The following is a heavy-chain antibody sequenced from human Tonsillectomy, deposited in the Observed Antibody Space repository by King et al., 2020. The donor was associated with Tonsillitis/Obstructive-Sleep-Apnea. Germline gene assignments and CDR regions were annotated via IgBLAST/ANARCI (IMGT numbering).Heavy chain of an antibody. Sequence: VQLVESGGSVVQPGRSLRLSCAASGFTLSSSGIHWVRQGPGKGLEWVAVISSDGKNKYYADSVKGRFTISKDNSKNTLYLQMNSLRTEDTAVYYCAQDRSYSWSFDYWGQGTLVTVSS. V-gene: IGHV3-30*18. D-gene: IGHD6-13*01. J-gene: IGHJ4*02. CDR1: GFTLSSSG. CDR2: ISSDGKNK. CDR3: AQDRSYSWSFDY.